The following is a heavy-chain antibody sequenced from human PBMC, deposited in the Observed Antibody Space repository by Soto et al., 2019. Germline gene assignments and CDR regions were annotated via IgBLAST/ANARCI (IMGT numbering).Heavy chain of an antibody. V-gene: IGHV1-69*13. CDR1: GGTFSSYA. J-gene: IGHJ4*02. CDR3: ARTTRSGSFNFDY. D-gene: IGHD1-26*01. CDR2: IIPIFGTA. Sequence: SVKVSFKASGGTFSSYAISWLRQAPGQGLEWMGGIIPIFGTANYAQKFQGRVTITADESASTAYMELSSLRSEDTAVYYCARTTRSGSFNFDYWGQGTLVTVSS.